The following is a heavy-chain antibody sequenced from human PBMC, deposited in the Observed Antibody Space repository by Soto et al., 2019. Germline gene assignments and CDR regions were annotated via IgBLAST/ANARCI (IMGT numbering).Heavy chain of an antibody. CDR1: GYTFTGYY. V-gene: IGHV1-2*04. CDR3: ARDRGIAVAGTGFDY. Sequence: GASVKVSCKASGYTFTGYYMHWVRQAPGQGLEWMGWINPNSGGTNYAQKFQGWVTMTRDTSISTAYMELSRLRSDDTAVYYCARDRGIAVAGTGFDYWGQGTLVTVSS. D-gene: IGHD6-19*01. CDR2: INPNSGGT. J-gene: IGHJ4*02.